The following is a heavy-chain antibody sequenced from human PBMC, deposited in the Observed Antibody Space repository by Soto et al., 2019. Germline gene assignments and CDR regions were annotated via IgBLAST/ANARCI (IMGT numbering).Heavy chain of an antibody. Sequence: QPGGSLRLSCAASGFTFSNYAVSWVRLAPGKGLEWVSAISASGGDTYYTDFVMGRFTISRDNSKNTLYLQMNGLGVEDTAIYYCAKEMSLGRPYDYWGQGTLVTVS. J-gene: IGHJ4*02. CDR1: GFTFSNYA. V-gene: IGHV3-23*01. CDR2: ISASGGDT. CDR3: AKEMSLGRPYDY.